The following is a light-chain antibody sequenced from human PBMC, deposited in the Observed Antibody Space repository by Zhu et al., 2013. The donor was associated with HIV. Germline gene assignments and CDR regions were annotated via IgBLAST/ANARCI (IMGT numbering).Light chain of an antibody. Sequence: EIVLTQSPGTLSLSPGERATLSCRASQSVSSSYLAWYQQKPGQAPRLLIYGASSRATGIPDRFSGSGSGTDFTLTISRLEPEDFATYYCQQSYSTPLTFGGGTKVDMK. V-gene: IGKV3-20*01. CDR1: QSVSSSY. CDR2: GAS. CDR3: QQSYSTPLT. J-gene: IGKJ4*01.